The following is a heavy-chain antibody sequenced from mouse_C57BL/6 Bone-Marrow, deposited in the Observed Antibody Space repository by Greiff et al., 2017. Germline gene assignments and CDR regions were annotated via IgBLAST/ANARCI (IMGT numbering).Heavy chain of an antibody. Sequence: QVQLQQSGAELMKPGASVKLSCKASGYTFTGYWIEWVKQRPGHGLEWIGEILPGSGSTNYNEKFKGKATFTADTSSNTAYMQLSSLTSEDSAYYYGARWGWLIYCYAFDYWGQGTAVTVSS. CDR1: GYTFTGYW. D-gene: IGHD2-3*01. V-gene: IGHV1-9*01. J-gene: IGHJ4*01. CDR2: ILPGSGST. CDR3: ARWGWLIYCYAFDY.